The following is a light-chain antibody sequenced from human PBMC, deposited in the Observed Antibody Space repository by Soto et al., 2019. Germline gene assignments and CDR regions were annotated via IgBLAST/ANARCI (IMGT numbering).Light chain of an antibody. CDR1: SSDVGAYNS. CDR3: SSYTSSSSYV. CDR2: DVS. Sequence: SVLTQPASVSGSPGQSITISCTGTSSDVGAYNSVSWYQQYPGKAPKLVIHDVSNRPSGVSNRFSGSKSGNTASLTISGLQAEDEADYYCSSYTSSSSYVFGSGTKVTVL. V-gene: IGLV2-14*01. J-gene: IGLJ1*01.